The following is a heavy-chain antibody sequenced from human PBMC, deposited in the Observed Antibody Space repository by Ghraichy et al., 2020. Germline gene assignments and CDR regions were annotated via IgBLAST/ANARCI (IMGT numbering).Heavy chain of an antibody. CDR3: ARDFFPTADHLPNSDY. J-gene: IGHJ4*02. CDR2: MNPNSGNT. Sequence: ASVKVSCKASGYTFTSYDINWVRQATGQGLEWMGWMNPNSGNTGYAQKFQGRVTMTRNTSISTAYMELSSLRSEDTAVYYCARDFFPTADHLPNSDYWGQGTLVTVSS. CDR1: GYTFTSYD. D-gene: IGHD3-3*01. V-gene: IGHV1-8*01.